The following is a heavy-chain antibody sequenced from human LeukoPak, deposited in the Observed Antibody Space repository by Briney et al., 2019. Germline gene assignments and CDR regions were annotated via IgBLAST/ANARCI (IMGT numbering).Heavy chain of an antibody. CDR1: GYTFTSNY. Sequence: GASVKVSCKAFGYTFTSNYMHWVRQAPGQGPEWMGVISPSGGSTTYAQKFQGRVTLTRDMSTSTDYLELSSLRSEDTAVYYCARARLYSSKHWFDPWGQGTLVTVSS. CDR3: ARARLYSSKHWFDP. J-gene: IGHJ5*02. V-gene: IGHV1-46*01. CDR2: ISPSGGST. D-gene: IGHD6-13*01.